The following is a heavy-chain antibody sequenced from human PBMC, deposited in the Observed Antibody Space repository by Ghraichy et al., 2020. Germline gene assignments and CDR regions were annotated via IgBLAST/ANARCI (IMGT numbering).Heavy chain of an antibody. D-gene: IGHD3-10*01. V-gene: IGHV3-48*01. Sequence: GGSLRLSCVGSGFTFSAFDLNWVRQSPGKGLDWVSYISSSSRNKFYADSVEGRFTISRDNARNTLYLQLSSLRVEDMGIYFCARASSVQRFYYFDGMDVWGQVTTVTVSS. CDR2: ISSSSRNK. J-gene: IGHJ6*02. CDR3: ARASSVQRFYYFDGMDV. CDR1: GFTFSAFD.